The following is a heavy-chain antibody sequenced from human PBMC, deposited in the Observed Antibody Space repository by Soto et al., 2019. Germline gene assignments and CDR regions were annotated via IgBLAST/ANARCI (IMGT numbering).Heavy chain of an antibody. CDR3: ARGVGYSSSWTYYYYYMDV. V-gene: IGHV4-31*03. CDR2: IYYSGST. J-gene: IGHJ6*03. D-gene: IGHD6-13*01. CDR1: GGSISSGGYY. Sequence: SETLSLTCTVSGGSISSGGYYWSWIRQDPGKGLEWIGYIYYSGSTYYNPSLKSRVTISVDTSKNQFSLKLSSVTAADTAVYYCARGVGYSSSWTYYYYYMDVWGKGTTVTVSS.